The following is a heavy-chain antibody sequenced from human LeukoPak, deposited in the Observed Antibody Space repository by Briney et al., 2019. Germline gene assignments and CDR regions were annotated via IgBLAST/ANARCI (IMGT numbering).Heavy chain of an antibody. D-gene: IGHD3-16*02. Sequence: GGSLRLSCAASGFTFSSYGMHWVRQAPGKGLEWVAFIRYDGSNKYYADSVKGRFTISRENSKNTLYLQMNSLRAEDTAVYYCAKLNVWGSYRSYDAFDIWGQGTMVTVSS. CDR2: IRYDGSNK. CDR3: AKLNVWGSYRSYDAFDI. CDR1: GFTFSSYG. J-gene: IGHJ3*02. V-gene: IGHV3-30*02.